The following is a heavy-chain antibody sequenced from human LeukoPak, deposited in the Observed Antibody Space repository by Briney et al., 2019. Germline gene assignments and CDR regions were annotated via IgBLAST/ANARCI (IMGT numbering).Heavy chain of an antibody. V-gene: IGHV3-13*01. D-gene: IGHD6-13*01. Sequence: GGSLRLSCAASGLTFSSHDMHGVRQVTGKGLEWVSAIGTLADTFYSDSVKGRFTISRENAKNSLYLQMNSLRAGDTAVYYCATGRSRCWSYAFDIWVRGAMVTVSS. CDR1: GLTFSSHD. J-gene: IGHJ3*02. CDR2: IGTLADT. CDR3: ATGRSRCWSYAFDI.